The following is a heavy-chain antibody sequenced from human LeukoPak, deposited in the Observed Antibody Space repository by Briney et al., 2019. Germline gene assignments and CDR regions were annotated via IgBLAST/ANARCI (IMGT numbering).Heavy chain of an antibody. J-gene: IGHJ4*02. CDR3: AKDTAAARYYFDY. V-gene: IGHV3-30*02. D-gene: IGHD6-13*01. CDR2: VRYDGNNK. CDR1: GFSFSSFG. Sequence: GGSLRLSCAASGFSFSSFGMHWVRQAPGKGLEWVAFVRYDGNNKYYADSVKGRFTTSRDNSKSTLYLQMDSLRAEDTAVYYCAKDTAAARYYFDYGGQGTLVTVSS.